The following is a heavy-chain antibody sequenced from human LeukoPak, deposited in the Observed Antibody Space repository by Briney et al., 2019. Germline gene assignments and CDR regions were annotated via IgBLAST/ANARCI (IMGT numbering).Heavy chain of an antibody. V-gene: IGHV1-69*01. CDR3: ARAVVPAAIGGWYY. CDR2: IIPIFGTA. Sequence: GASVKVSCKASGGTFSSYAISWVRQAPGQGLKWMGGIIPIFGTANYAQKFQGRVTITADESTSTAYMELSSLRSEDTAVYYCARAVVPAAIGGWYYWGQGTLVTVSS. J-gene: IGHJ4*02. CDR1: GGTFSSYA. D-gene: IGHD2-2*01.